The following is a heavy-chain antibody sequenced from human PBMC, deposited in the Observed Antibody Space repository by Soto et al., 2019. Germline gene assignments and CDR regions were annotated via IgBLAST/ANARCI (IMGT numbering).Heavy chain of an antibody. V-gene: IGHV1-46*03. Sequence: ASVKVSCKASGYTFTSYYMHWVRQAPGQGLEWMGIINPSGGSTSYAQKFQGRVTMTRDTSTSTVYMELSSLRSEDTAVYYCAREVIVVVPAANPGRWFDPWGQGTLVTVSS. J-gene: IGHJ5*02. CDR3: AREVIVVVPAANPGRWFDP. CDR2: INPSGGST. CDR1: GYTFTSYY. D-gene: IGHD2-2*01.